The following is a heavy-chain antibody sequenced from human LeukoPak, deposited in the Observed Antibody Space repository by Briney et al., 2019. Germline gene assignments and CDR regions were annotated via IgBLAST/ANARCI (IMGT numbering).Heavy chain of an antibody. Sequence: TGGSLRLSCAASGFTFSSYAMGWVRQPPGKGLEWIGEINHSGSTNYNPSLKSRVTISVDTSKNQFSLKLSSVTAADTAVYYCARVLDYGVSPAVDYWGQGTLVTVSS. CDR1: GFTFSSYA. V-gene: IGHV4-34*01. CDR3: ARVLDYGVSPAVDY. CDR2: INHSGST. J-gene: IGHJ4*02. D-gene: IGHD4-17*01.